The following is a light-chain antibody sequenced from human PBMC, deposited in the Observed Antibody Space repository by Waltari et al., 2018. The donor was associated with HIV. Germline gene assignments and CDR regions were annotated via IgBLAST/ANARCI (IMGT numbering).Light chain of an antibody. J-gene: IGKJ3*01. CDR2: DAS. V-gene: IGKV1-33*01. Sequence: DIQMTQSPSSLSASVGDRVTITCQASQDISNYLNWYQQKPGKAPKLLICDASNLETGVPSRFSGSGSGTDFTFTISSLQPEDIATHYCQQYDNLPGFTFGPGTKVDIK. CDR1: QDISNY. CDR3: QQYDNLPGFT.